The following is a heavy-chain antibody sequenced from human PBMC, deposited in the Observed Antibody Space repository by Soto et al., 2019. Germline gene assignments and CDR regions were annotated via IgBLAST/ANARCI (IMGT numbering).Heavy chain of an antibody. CDR3: ARTETSIVGATNDFDI. V-gene: IGHV6-1*01. CDR1: GDSVSSNSAA. CDR2: TYYRSKWYN. D-gene: IGHD1-26*01. J-gene: IGHJ3*02. Sequence: PSQTRSLTFAISGDSVSSNSAAWNWIRQSPSRVLEWLGRTYYRSKWYNDYAVSVKSRITINPDTSKNQFSLQLNSVTPEDTAVYYCARTETSIVGATNDFDIWGQGPLLTVS.